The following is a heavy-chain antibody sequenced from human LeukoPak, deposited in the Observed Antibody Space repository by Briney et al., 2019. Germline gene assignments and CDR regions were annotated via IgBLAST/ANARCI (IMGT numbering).Heavy chain of an antibody. Sequence: GASVKVSCKASGYTFTTYDVHWVRQATGRELEWMGWMNPNTGNTGYAQKFQGRVTMTRNTSISTVYMELSSLRSDDTAMYYCARDTTSTGSNSDAFENWGQGTMVTVSS. J-gene: IGHJ3*02. CDR2: MNPNTGNT. D-gene: IGHD3-10*01. V-gene: IGHV1-8*01. CDR3: ARDTTSTGSNSDAFEN. CDR1: GYTFTTYD.